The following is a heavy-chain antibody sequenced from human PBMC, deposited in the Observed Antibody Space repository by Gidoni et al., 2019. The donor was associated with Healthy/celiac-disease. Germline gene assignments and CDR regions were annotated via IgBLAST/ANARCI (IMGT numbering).Heavy chain of an antibody. CDR3: AKDAEMATMRVGDYFDY. CDR1: AFTFSSYA. CDR2: ISGSGGST. V-gene: IGHV3-23*01. Sequence: EVQLWESGGGLVQPGGSLRLPCAASAFTFSSYAMSWVRQAPGKGLEWVSAISGSGGSTYYAESVKGRFTISRDNSKNTLYLQMNSLRAEDTAVYYCAKDAEMATMRVGDYFDYWGQGTLVTVSS. D-gene: IGHD5-12*01. J-gene: IGHJ4*02.